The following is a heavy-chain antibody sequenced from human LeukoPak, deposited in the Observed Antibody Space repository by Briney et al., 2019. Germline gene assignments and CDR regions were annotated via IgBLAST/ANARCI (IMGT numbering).Heavy chain of an antibody. CDR2: IYTSGGT. V-gene: IGHV4-61*02. J-gene: IGHJ2*01. CDR1: GGSISSGDYY. CDR3: ATYLQREVYWYFDL. D-gene: IGHD6-25*01. Sequence: SETLSLTCTVSGGSISSGDYYWSWIRQPAGKGLEWIGRIYTSGGTNYNPSLKSRVTMSVDTSKNQFSLKLSSVTAADTAVYYCATYLQREVYWYFDLWGRSTLVTVSS.